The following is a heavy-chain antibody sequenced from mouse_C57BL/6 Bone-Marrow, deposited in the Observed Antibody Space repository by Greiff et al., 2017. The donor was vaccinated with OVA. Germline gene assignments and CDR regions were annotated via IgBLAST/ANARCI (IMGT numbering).Heavy chain of an antibody. J-gene: IGHJ2*01. CDR2: IRNKPNGSTT. CDR3: ARYKGRVAVDYFDY. Sequence: EVKLMESGGGLVQPGDSLSLSCAASGFTFTNYYMSWVRQPPGKALEWLALIRNKPNGSTTAYSASVKGRFTISRDNSQSLLKLQMKSLIAEDSATYYCARYKGRVAVDYFDYWGQGTALTVSS. CDR1: GFTFTNYY. V-gene: IGHV7-3*01. D-gene: IGHD1-1*01.